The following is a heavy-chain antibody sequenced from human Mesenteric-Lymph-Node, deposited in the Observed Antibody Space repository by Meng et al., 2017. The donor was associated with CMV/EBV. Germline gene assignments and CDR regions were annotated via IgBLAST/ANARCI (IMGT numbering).Heavy chain of an antibody. CDR1: GFTFDDYT. D-gene: IGHD5-24*01. Sequence: GGSLRLSCEASGFTFDDYTMHWVRQAPGKGLEWVSLISWDGRSTYYADSVKGRFTISRDNSKNSLYLQMNSLRTEDTALYYCAKGRGIMATITAFDYWGQGTLVTVSS. CDR2: ISWDGRST. V-gene: IGHV3-43*01. CDR3: AKGRGIMATITAFDY. J-gene: IGHJ4*02.